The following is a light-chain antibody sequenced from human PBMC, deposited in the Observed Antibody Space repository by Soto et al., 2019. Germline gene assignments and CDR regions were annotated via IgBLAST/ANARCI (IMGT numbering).Light chain of an antibody. CDR3: CSYAGTSTVL. CDR2: EVS. CDR1: SSDVGGYNY. J-gene: IGLJ2*01. V-gene: IGLV2-11*01. Sequence: QSALTQPRSVSGSPGQSVTISCTGTSSDVGGYNYVSWYQQHPGKAPKLMIYEVSKRPSGAPDRFSGSKSGNTASLTISGLPTEDEAYYYCCSYAGTSTVLFGGGTKLTVL.